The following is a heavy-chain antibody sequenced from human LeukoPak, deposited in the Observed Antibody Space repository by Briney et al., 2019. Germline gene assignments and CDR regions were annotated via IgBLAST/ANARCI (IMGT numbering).Heavy chain of an antibody. CDR1: GFTVSSNY. Sequence: GGSLRLSCAASGFTVSSNYMSWVRQAPGKGLEWVSVIYSGGSTYYADSVKGRFTISRDNSKNTLYLQMNSLRAEDTAVYYCARVSGGYKSFDYWGQGTLVTVSS. CDR2: IYSGGST. CDR3: ARVSGGYKSFDY. D-gene: IGHD5-24*01. J-gene: IGHJ4*02. V-gene: IGHV3-66*01.